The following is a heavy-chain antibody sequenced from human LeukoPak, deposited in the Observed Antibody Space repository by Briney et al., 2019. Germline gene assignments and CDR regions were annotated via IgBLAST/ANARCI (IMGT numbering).Heavy chain of an antibody. CDR3: ARTCCSETSKFDY. V-gene: IGHV1-46*01. Sequence: ASVKVSCKASGYTFTSYYMHWVRQAPGQGLEWMGVINPSGDGTSYAQKFQGRVTMTRNVSTSTVYMELSSLRSEDTAVYYCARTCCSETSKFDYWGPGTLVTVSS. J-gene: IGHJ4*02. CDR2: INPSGDGT. D-gene: IGHD2-15*01. CDR1: GYTFTSYY.